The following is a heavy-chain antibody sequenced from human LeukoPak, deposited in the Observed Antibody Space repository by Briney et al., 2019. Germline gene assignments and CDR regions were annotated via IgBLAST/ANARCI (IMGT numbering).Heavy chain of an antibody. J-gene: IGHJ4*02. D-gene: IGHD1/OR15-1a*01. V-gene: IGHV3-66*03. CDR3: ARDEQGNGSFDY. CDR2: IYSSGAT. Sequence: GRSLRLSCAVSGFTVSDNYMSWVRQAPGKGLEWVSIIYSSGATYYADSVKGRFTVSRDNSKNTLFLQMNSLRGEDTAVYYCARDEQGNGSFDYWGQGTLVTVSS. CDR1: GFTVSDNY.